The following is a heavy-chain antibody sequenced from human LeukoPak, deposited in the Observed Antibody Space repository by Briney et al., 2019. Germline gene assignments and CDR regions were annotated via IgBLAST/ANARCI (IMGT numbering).Heavy chain of an antibody. CDR1: GYTLSELS. CDR2: FDPEDGET. D-gene: IGHD2-21*01. J-gene: IGHJ4*02. Sequence: ASVKVPCKVSGYTLSELSMHWVRQAPGKGLEGVGGFDPEDGETIYAQKFQGRVTMTEDTSTDTAYMELSSLRSEDTAVYYCATDVVPTSSLDYWGQGTLVTVSS. V-gene: IGHV1-24*01. CDR3: ATDVVPTSSLDY.